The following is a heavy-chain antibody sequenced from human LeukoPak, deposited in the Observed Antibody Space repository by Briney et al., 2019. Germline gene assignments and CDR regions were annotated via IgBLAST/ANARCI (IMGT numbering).Heavy chain of an antibody. CDR2: INHSGST. J-gene: IGHJ1*01. D-gene: IGHD3-10*01. CDR1: GGSFSGYY. CDR3: ARWAGRGFQH. V-gene: IGHV4-34*01. Sequence: SETLSLTCAVYGGSFSGYYWSWIRQPPGKGLEWIGEINHSGSTNYNPSLKSRVTMSVDTSKNQFSLKLSSVTAADTAVYYCARWAGRGFQHWGQGTLVTVSS.